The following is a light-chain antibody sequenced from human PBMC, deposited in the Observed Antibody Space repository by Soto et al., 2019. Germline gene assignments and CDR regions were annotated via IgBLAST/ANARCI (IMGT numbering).Light chain of an antibody. CDR3: QQYRMSPNT. CDR1: QRVDDSH. CDR2: GAS. Sequence: ELVLTPSPGTLSLSPVERATLSCRASQRVDDSHLAWYQLRPGQAPRLLIYGASTRATGIPDRFSGSGSGTDFSLTIRGLKPEDFAVYYCQQYRMSPNTFGQGTRLEIK. J-gene: IGKJ5*01. V-gene: IGKV3-20*01.